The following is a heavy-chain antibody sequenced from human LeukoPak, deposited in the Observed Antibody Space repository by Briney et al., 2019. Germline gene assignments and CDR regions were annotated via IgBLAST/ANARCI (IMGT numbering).Heavy chain of an antibody. CDR2: IYYSGST. CDR1: GGSISSYY. V-gene: IGHV4-59*01. D-gene: IGHD3-3*01. CDR3: ARGDFWSGYSGNFDY. J-gene: IGHJ4*02. Sequence: SETLSLTCTVSGGSISSYYWSWIRQPPGKGLEWIGYIYYSGSTNYNPSLKSRVIISVDTSKNQFSLKLSSVTAADTAVYYCARGDFWSGYSGNFDYWGQGTLVTVSS.